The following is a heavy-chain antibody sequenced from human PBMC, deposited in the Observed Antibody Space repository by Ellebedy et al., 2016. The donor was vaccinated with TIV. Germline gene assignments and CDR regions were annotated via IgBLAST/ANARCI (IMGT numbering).Heavy chain of an antibody. J-gene: IGHJ4*02. CDR1: GGSISGYY. CDR3: ARSTYGLVGATFDY. V-gene: IGHV4-59*01. CDR2: MHYTGST. D-gene: IGHD1-26*01. Sequence: SETLSLXXTVSGGSISGYYWNWIRQPPGKGLEWIGYMHYTGSTNYNPSLQSRVTISIDTSKNQFSLNVSSVTAADTAVYFCARSTYGLVGATFDYWGQGTLVTVSS.